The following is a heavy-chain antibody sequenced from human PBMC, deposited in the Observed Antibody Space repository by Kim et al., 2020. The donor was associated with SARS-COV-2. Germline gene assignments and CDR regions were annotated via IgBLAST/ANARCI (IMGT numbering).Heavy chain of an antibody. J-gene: IGHJ4*02. D-gene: IGHD1-26*01. Sequence: GGSLRLSCTASGFTFGNYAMTWVRQAPGKGLEWVSGISTTGGGTHYADSVQGRFTISRDNSKNMMYVQMSSLRAEDTAVYYCAKSLRGWAPFDYWGQGT. V-gene: IGHV3-23*01. CDR3: AKSLRGWAPFDY. CDR2: ISTTGGGT. CDR1: GFTFGNYA.